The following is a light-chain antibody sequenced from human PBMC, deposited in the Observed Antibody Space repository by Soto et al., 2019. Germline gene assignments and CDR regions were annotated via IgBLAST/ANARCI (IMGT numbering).Light chain of an antibody. CDR2: AAS. V-gene: IGKV1-17*01. CDR1: QGLTND. Sequence: DIQMTQSPSSLSASVGDTVTITCRASQGLTNDLGWYQQRPGKAPKRLIYAASSLQSGVPSRFSGSGSGTEFTLTISSLQPEDFATYYFLQHNSYPFTFGPGTKVDIK. J-gene: IGKJ3*01. CDR3: LQHNSYPFT.